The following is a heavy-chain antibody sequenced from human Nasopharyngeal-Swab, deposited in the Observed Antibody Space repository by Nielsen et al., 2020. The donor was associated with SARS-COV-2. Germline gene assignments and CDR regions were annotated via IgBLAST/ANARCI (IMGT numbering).Heavy chain of an antibody. CDR2: IYYSGST. CDR1: GGSISSDY. J-gene: IGHJ4*02. D-gene: IGHD4/OR15-4a*01. CDR3: PYGANRYQFDY. Sequence: LRLSCSVSGGSISSDYWSWIRQSPAKGLEWIGYIYYSGSTNYNPSLKSRVTISVDTSKNQFSLKLSSVTAADTAVYYCPYGANRYQFDYWGQGTLVTVSS. V-gene: IGHV4-59*03.